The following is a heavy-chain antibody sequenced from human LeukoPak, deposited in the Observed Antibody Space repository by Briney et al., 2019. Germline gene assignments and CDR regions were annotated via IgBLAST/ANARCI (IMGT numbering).Heavy chain of an antibody. Sequence: PSQTLSLTCTVSGGSISSGGYYWSWIRQHPGKGLEWIGYIYYSGSTNYNPSLKSRVTISVDTSKNQFSLKLSSVTAADTAVYYCARESGDFWSGPRYGMDVWGQGTTVTVSS. V-gene: IGHV4-31*03. CDR3: ARESGDFWSGPRYGMDV. CDR2: IYYSGST. CDR1: GGSISSGGYY. J-gene: IGHJ6*02. D-gene: IGHD3-3*01.